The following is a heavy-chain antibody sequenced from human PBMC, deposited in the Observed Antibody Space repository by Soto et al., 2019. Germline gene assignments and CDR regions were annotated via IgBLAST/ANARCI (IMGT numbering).Heavy chain of an antibody. CDR1: GGSISSSNW. D-gene: IGHD3-10*01. CDR2: IYHSGAT. CDR3: ARDGGRGYYGSGTYYDY. J-gene: IGHJ4*02. Sequence: SETLSLTCAVSGGSISSSNWWSWVRQPPGKGLEWIGEIYHSGATYYNPSLGSRVTISVDTSKNQFSLRLRSVTAADTAVYFCARDGGRGYYGSGTYYDYWGRGTLVTVSS. V-gene: IGHV4-4*02.